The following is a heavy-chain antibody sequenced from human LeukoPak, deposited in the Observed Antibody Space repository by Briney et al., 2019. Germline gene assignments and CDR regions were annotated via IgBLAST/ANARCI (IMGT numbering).Heavy chain of an antibody. CDR1: GFTFSPYN. CDR2: ISSSSSYI. D-gene: IGHD3-22*01. J-gene: IGHJ3*02. CDR3: ARDDSSATKTVKMASDI. V-gene: IGHV3-21*01. Sequence: PGGSLRLSCAASGFTFSPYNMNWVRQAPGKGLEWVSSISSSSSYIYYADSVKGRFTISRDNAKNSLYLQMNSLRAEDTAVYYCARDDSSATKTVKMASDIWGQGTVVTVSS.